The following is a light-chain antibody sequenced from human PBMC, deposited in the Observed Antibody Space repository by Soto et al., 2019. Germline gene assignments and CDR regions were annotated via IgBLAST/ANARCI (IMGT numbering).Light chain of an antibody. J-gene: IGKJ2*01. CDR2: KTS. CDR3: QQYNSLDT. V-gene: IGKV1-5*03. Sequence: DIQMTQSPSTLSASVGDRVTITCRASQRISGWLAWYQQRPGKAPKLLIYKTSSLESGVPSRFSGSESGTEFTLTISSLQPDDFATYYCQQYNSLDTFGQGTKLDLK. CDR1: QRISGW.